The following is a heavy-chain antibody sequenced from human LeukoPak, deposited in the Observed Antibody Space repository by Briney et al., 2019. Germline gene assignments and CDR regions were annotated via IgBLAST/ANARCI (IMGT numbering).Heavy chain of an antibody. Sequence: SQTLSLTCTVSGGSNSSGSYYWSWIRQPAGKGLEWIGRIYTSGSTNYNPSLKSRVTISVDTSKNQFSLKLSSVTAADTAVYYCARAVYGDGDFDYWGQGTLVTVSS. CDR1: GGSNSSGSYY. D-gene: IGHD4-17*01. J-gene: IGHJ4*02. V-gene: IGHV4-61*02. CDR2: IYTSGST. CDR3: ARAVYGDGDFDY.